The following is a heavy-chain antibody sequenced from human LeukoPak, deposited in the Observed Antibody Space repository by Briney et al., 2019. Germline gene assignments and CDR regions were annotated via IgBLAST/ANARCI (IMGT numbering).Heavy chain of an antibody. Sequence: GGSLRLSCAASGFTFSSYAMSWVRQAPGKGLEWVSAISGGGSGGSTYYADSVKGRFTISRDNSKNTLYLQMNSLRAEDTAVYYCAKDHTTLELLRGYFDYWGQGTLVTVSS. J-gene: IGHJ4*02. CDR2: ISGGGSGGST. CDR1: GFTFSSYA. V-gene: IGHV3-23*01. CDR3: AKDHTTLELLRGYFDY. D-gene: IGHD1-26*01.